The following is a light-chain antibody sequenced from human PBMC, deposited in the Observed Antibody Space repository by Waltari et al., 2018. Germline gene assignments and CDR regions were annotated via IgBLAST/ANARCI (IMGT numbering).Light chain of an antibody. CDR3: QQGNDFPLT. CDR2: DAS. CDR1: RDISRW. V-gene: IGKV1-12*01. Sequence: DIQMTQSPSSVSASVGDRVTITCRASRDISRWLAWYQQKPGKAPEFFIYDASTLQSGVPSRFSGSGSGREFTLTITSLQPEDFSTYYCQQGNDFPLTFGGGTKVEMK. J-gene: IGKJ4*01.